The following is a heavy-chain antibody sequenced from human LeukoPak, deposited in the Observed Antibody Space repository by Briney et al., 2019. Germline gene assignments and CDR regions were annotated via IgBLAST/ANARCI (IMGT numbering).Heavy chain of an antibody. CDR1: GFTFSSYE. Sequence: GGSLRLSCAASGFTFSSYEMNWVRQAPGKGLEWVSYISSSGSTIYYADSVKGRFTISRDNAKNSLYLQMNSLRAEDTALYYCAREISISIAARGGFDYWGQGTLVTVSS. CDR3: AREISISIAARGGFDY. CDR2: ISSSGSTI. D-gene: IGHD6-6*01. J-gene: IGHJ4*02. V-gene: IGHV3-48*03.